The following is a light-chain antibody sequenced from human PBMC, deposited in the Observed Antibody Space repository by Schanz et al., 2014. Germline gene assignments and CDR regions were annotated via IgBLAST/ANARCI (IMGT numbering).Light chain of an antibody. J-gene: IGKJ2*01. Sequence: EIVLTQSPGTLSLSPGERATLSCRASQNIFSNLAWYQQKSGQAPRLLIYGASTRATGIPARFSGSGSGTEFTLTISSLQSEDFAVYYCQQYGSSPYTFGQGTKLEIK. CDR3: QQYGSSPYT. CDR1: QNIFSN. V-gene: IGKV3-15*01. CDR2: GAS.